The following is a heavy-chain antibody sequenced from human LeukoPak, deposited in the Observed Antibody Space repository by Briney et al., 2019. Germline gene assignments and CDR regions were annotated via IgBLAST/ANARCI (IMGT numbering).Heavy chain of an antibody. CDR1: GGSISGYY. V-gene: IGHV4-59*01. CDR3: ARGLTLGATSFDY. CDR2: IYYSGST. Sequence: SETLSLTCAVSGGSISGYYWSWIRQSPDKGLEWIGYIYYSGSTNYNPSLKSRVTISVDTSKNQFSPKLSSVTAADTAVYYCARGLTLGATSFDYWGQGTLVTVSS. J-gene: IGHJ4*02. D-gene: IGHD1-26*01.